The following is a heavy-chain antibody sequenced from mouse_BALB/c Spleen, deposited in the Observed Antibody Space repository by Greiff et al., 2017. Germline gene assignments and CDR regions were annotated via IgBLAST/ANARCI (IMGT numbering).Heavy chain of an antibody. D-gene: IGHD2-10*02. Sequence: EVKLMESGGGLVQPGGSLRLSCATSGFTFTDYYMSWVRQPPGKALEWLGFIRNKANGYTTEYSASVKGRFTISRDNSQSILYLQMNTLRAEDSATYYCARDSYGNYDYAMDYWGQGTSVTVSS. CDR3: ARDSYGNYDYAMDY. CDR2: IRNKANGYTT. CDR1: GFTFTDYY. J-gene: IGHJ4*01. V-gene: IGHV7-3*02.